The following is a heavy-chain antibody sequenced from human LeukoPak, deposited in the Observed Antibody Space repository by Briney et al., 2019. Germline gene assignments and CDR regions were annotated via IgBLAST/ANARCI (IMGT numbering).Heavy chain of an antibody. CDR2: ISGSGGST. CDR1: GFTFSGYA. J-gene: IGHJ4*02. V-gene: IGHV3-23*01. D-gene: IGHD4-17*01. CDR3: AKGDYGDYFYYFDY. Sequence: GGSLRLSCADSGFTFSGYAMSWVRQAPGKGLEWVSGISGSGGSTYYADSVKGRFTISRDNSKNTLYLQMNSLRAEDTAVYYCAKGDYGDYFYYFDYWGQGTLVTVSS.